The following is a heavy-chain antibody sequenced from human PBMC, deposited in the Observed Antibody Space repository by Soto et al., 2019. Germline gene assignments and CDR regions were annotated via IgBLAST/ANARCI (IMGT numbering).Heavy chain of an antibody. V-gene: IGHV1-2*02. J-gene: IGHJ6*02. Sequence: ASVKVSCKASGYTFTGYYMHWVRQAPGQGLEWMGWINPNSGGTNYAQKFQGRVTMTRDTSISTAYMELSRLRSDGTAVYYCASLSPGYCSSTSCYKKYYYYGMDVWGQGTTVTISS. CDR3: ASLSPGYCSSTSCYKKYYYYGMDV. CDR2: INPNSGGT. CDR1: GYTFTGYY. D-gene: IGHD2-2*02.